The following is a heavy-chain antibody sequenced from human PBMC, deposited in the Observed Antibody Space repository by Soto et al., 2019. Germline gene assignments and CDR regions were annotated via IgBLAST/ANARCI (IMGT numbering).Heavy chain of an antibody. CDR3: ARGRYTVAGTLHY. CDR1: GYTFTSYG. Sequence: ASVKVSCKASGYTFTSYGISWVRQAPGQGLEWMGWISAYNGNTKYAQKFQGRVTITRDTSASTAYMELSSLRSEDTAVYYCARGRYTVAGTLHYWGQGTLVTVSS. CDR2: ISAYNGNT. J-gene: IGHJ4*02. D-gene: IGHD6-19*01. V-gene: IGHV1-18*01.